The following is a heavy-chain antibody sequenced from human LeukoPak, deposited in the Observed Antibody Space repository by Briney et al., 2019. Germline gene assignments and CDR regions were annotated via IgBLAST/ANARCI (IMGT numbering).Heavy chain of an antibody. J-gene: IGHJ4*02. CDR2: IHNSGST. CDR1: GGSLSTYY. CDR3: VRANHFDY. V-gene: IGHV4-59*01. Sequence: PSETLSLTCTVSGGSLSTYYWSWIRQPPGKGLEWIGYIHNSGSTHYTFSLKSRVTMSLDTSKNQFSLKLTSVTAADTAVYFCVRANHFDYWGQGTLVTVSS.